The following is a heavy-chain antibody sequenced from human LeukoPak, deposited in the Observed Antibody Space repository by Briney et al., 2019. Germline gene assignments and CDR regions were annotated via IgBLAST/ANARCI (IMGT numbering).Heavy chain of an antibody. CDR3: MSRGY. Sequence: SETLSLTCTVSGGSISSSSYYWSWIRQPPGKGLEWLGYIYYSGSTNYTPSLKSRVTISVDTSKNQFSLKLSSVTAADTAVYYCMSRGYWGQGTLVTVSS. D-gene: IGHD5/OR15-5a*01. V-gene: IGHV4-61*01. CDR2: IYYSGST. J-gene: IGHJ4*02. CDR1: GGSISSSSYY.